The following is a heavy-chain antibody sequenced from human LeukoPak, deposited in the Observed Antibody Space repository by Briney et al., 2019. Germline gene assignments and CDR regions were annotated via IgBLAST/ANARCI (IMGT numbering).Heavy chain of an antibody. CDR1: GFPFSSYS. J-gene: IGHJ4*02. CDR2: ISSSSSYI. V-gene: IGHV3-21*04. CDR3: ARTAVGTETDYFDY. Sequence: GRSLRLSCAASGFPFSSYSMNWVRQAPGKGLEWVSSISSSSSYIYYADSVKGRFTISRDNAKNSLYLQMNSLRAEDTALYYCARTAVGTETDYFDYWGQGTLVTVSS. D-gene: IGHD4-23*01.